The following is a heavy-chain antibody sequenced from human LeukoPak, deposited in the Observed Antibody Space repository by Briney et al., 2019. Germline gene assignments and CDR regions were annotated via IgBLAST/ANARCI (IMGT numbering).Heavy chain of an antibody. J-gene: IGHJ6*03. CDR3: ARPQVDTYHYYYMDV. D-gene: IGHD2-15*01. CDR2: VHYSGDT. Sequence: SETLSLTCTVSGGSISSESFYWGWIRQPPGKGLEWIATVHYSGDTYHNPSLKSRVTISVDTPKNQFSLNLISVTAADTAVYYCARPQVDTYHYYYMDVWGKGTTVTVSS. CDR1: GGSISSESFY. V-gene: IGHV4-39*07.